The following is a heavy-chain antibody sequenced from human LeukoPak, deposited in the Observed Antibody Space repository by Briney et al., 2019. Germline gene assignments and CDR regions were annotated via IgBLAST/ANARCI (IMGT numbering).Heavy chain of an antibody. J-gene: IGHJ6*02. V-gene: IGHV3-53*04. Sequence: GGSLRLSCAASGFTFSDYYMSWVRQAPGKGLEWVSVIYSGGSTYYADSVKGRFTISRHNSKNTLYLQMNSLRAEDTAVYYCARVMVAHYDSSGYYPLYYYYGMDVWGQGTTVTVSS. D-gene: IGHD3-22*01. CDR1: GFTFSDYY. CDR3: ARVMVAHYDSSGYYPLYYYYGMDV. CDR2: IYSGGST.